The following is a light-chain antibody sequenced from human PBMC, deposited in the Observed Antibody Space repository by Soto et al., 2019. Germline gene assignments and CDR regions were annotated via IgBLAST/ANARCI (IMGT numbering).Light chain of an antibody. CDR1: QSVSSY. Sequence: EIVLTHSPATLSLSPCERATLSSRASQSVSSYLAWYQQKPGQAPRLLIYDASNRATGIPARFSGSGSGTDFTLTISSLEPEDFAVYYCQQRSNWITFGQGTRLEI. J-gene: IGKJ5*01. CDR3: QQRSNWIT. V-gene: IGKV3-11*01. CDR2: DAS.